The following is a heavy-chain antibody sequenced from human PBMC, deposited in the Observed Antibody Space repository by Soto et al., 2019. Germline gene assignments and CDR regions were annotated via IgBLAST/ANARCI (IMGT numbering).Heavy chain of an antibody. CDR3: AKDRGKYLQQLVRNWFDP. CDR2: ISGSGGST. D-gene: IGHD6-13*01. CDR1: GFTFSSYA. J-gene: IGHJ5*02. Sequence: VGSLRLSCAASGFTFSSYAMSWVRQAPGKGLEWVSAISGSGGSTYYADSVKGRFTISRDNSKNTLYLQMNSLRAEDTAVYYCAKDRGKYLQQLVRNWFDPWGQGTLVTVSS. V-gene: IGHV3-23*01.